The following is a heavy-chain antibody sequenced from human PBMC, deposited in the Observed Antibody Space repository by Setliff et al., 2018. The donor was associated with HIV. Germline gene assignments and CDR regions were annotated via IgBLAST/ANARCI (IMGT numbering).Heavy chain of an antibody. CDR2: IHYDERT. CDR3: GLVRSNWFNVGPYYFES. D-gene: IGHD3-10*01. CDR1: GDSASNSRYY. V-gene: IGHV4-39*01. Sequence: SETLSLTCTVSGDSASNSRYYWAWIRQPPGKGLEYIGSIHYDERTYYNPSLKSRVTISLDTSKNQFSLNLTSVTATDTAVYYCGLVRSNWFNVGPYYFESWGQGTLVTVSS. J-gene: IGHJ4*02.